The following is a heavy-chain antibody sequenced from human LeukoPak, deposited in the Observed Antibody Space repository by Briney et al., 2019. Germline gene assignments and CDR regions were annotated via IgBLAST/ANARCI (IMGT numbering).Heavy chain of an antibody. CDR1: GFTFSSYA. J-gene: IGHJ6*03. CDR3: ARGGLGTPHYMDV. CDR2: ISSNGGST. V-gene: IGHV3-64*01. Sequence: GGSLGLSCAASGFTFSSYAMHWVRQAPGKGLEYVSAISSNGGSTYYANSVKGRFTISRDNSKNTLYRQMGSLRAEDMAVYYCARGGLGTPHYMDVWGKGTTVTVSS. D-gene: IGHD1-1*01.